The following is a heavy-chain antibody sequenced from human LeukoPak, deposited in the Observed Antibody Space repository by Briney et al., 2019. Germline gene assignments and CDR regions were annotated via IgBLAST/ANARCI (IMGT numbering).Heavy chain of an antibody. V-gene: IGHV3-21*01. CDR3: ARDQGGGPPYDAFDI. CDR2: ISRSSSFI. CDR1: GFTLSSYS. D-gene: IGHD2-15*01. J-gene: IGHJ3*02. Sequence: GGSLRLSCAASGFTLSSYSMNWVRQAPGKGLEWASSISRSSSFIYYADSVKVRFTISRENAKNSLYLQMNSLRAEDTAVYYCARDQGGGPPYDAFDIWGQGTMVTVSS.